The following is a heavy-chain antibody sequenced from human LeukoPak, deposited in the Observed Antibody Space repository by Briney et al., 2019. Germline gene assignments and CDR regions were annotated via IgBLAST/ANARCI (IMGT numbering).Heavy chain of an antibody. CDR2: INSNGGST. D-gene: IGHD1-7*01. J-gene: IGHJ4*02. Sequence: GGSLRLSCAASGFTFDDYGMSWVRQAPGKGLEWVSGINSNGGSTGYADSVKGRCTISRDDAKNSLYLQMNSLRAEDTALYYCARGESGTEFDYWGQGTLVTVSS. V-gene: IGHV3-20*04. CDR3: ARGESGTEFDY. CDR1: GFTFDDYG.